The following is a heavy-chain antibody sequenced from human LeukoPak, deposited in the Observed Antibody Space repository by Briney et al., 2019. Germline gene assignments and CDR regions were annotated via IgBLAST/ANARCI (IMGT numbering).Heavy chain of an antibody. J-gene: IGHJ4*02. V-gene: IGHV3-30*18. CDR2: ISYDGSNK. Sequence: PGRALRLSFAAPGFTFSSYGMHWVRPAPGKGLGWVAVISYDGSNKYYADSVKGRFTISRDNSKNTLYLQMNSLRAEDTAVYYCAKDSLPSSYYDSSGYYIGDYWGQGTLVTVSS. CDR1: GFTFSSYG. CDR3: AKDSLPSSYYDSSGYYIGDY. D-gene: IGHD3-22*01.